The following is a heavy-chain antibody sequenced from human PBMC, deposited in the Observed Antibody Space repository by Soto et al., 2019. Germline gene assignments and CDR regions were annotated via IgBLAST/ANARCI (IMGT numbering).Heavy chain of an antibody. CDR2: ISYDGSNK. V-gene: IGHV3-30-3*01. D-gene: IGHD6-13*01. J-gene: IGHJ4*02. CDR3: ASDRDSSSSSDY. CDR1: GFTFSIYA. Sequence: PGGSLRLSCAASGFTFSIYAMHWVRQAPGKGLEWVAVISYDGSNKYYADSVKGRFTISRDNSKNTLYLQMNSLRAEDTAVYYSASDRDSSSSSDYWGQGTLVTVSS.